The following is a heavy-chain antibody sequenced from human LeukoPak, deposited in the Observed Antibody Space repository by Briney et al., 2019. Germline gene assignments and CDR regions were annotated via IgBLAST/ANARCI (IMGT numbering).Heavy chain of an antibody. CDR2: IKRDGSEK. CDR3: ARALLYDFWSGDDWFDP. Sequence: VGYLKLYWAAAGFAFSRAWMRRARQAPVDRLEWVANIKRDGSEKYNVDSVKGRFTISRDNAKNSLYLQMNSLRAEDTAVYYCARALLYDFWSGDDWFDPWGQGTLVTVSS. D-gene: IGHD3-3*01. J-gene: IGHJ5*02. V-gene: IGHV3-7*01. CDR1: GFAFSRAW.